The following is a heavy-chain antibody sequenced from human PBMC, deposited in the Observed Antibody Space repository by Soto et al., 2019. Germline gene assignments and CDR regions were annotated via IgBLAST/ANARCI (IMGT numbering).Heavy chain of an antibody. Sequence: SETLSLKCTVSGVSISSISYYWAWMRQPPGKGLEWIGSIYYSGSTYYNPSLKSRVTISVDTSKNQFSLKLSSVTAADTAVYYCARHRVAAHPYDYWGPGPLVTVPS. J-gene: IGHJ4*02. V-gene: IGHV4-39*01. CDR3: ARHRVAAHPYDY. CDR1: GVSISSISYY. CDR2: IYYSGST. D-gene: IGHD2-15*01.